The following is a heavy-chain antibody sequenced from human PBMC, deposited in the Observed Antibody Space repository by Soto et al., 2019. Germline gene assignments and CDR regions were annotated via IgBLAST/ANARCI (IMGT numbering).Heavy chain of an antibody. V-gene: IGHV2-5*02. CDR2: IYWDDDK. D-gene: IGHD1-1*01. J-gene: IGHJ5*02. Sequence: ITLKESGTTVLEPTHTRTLTCTFYGFSLSTSGVGVRWVRQPPGKALEWLAFIYWDDDKGYSPSLKTRLTITKDPYKNQVVLTLTNMDPVDTSTYYCADRNPYKVNWNAGWFDPWGQGTLVTV. CDR1: GFSLSTSGVG. CDR3: ADRNPYKVNWNAGWFDP.